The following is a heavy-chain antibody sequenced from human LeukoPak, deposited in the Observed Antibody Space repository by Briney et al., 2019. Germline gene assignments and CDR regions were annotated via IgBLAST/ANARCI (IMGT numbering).Heavy chain of an antibody. D-gene: IGHD3-9*01. Sequence: SETLSLTCTVSGGSISSSSYYWGWIRQPPGKGLEWIGSIYYSGSTYYNPSLKSRVTISVDTSKNQFSLKLSSVTAADTAVYYCARLILTGYAIDYWGQGTLVTVSS. CDR3: ARLILTGYAIDY. CDR1: GGSISSSSYY. J-gene: IGHJ4*02. CDR2: IYYSGST. V-gene: IGHV4-39*01.